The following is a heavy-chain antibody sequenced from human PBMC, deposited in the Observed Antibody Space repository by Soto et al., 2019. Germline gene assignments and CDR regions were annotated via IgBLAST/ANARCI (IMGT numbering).Heavy chain of an antibody. D-gene: IGHD3-10*01. CDR1: GGTFSSYA. Sequence: GASVKVSCKASGGTFSSYAIGWVRQAPGQGLEWMGGIIPIFGTANSALKFQGRVTLTADKSTSTAYMVLSSLRSEDTAIYYCATSFGSGSRAFDYWGQGALVTVSS. CDR3: ATSFGSGSRAFDY. CDR2: IIPIFGTA. J-gene: IGHJ4*02. V-gene: IGHV1-69*06.